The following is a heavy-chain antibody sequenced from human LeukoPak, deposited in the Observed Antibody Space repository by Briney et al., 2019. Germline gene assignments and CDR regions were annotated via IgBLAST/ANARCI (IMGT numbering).Heavy chain of an antibody. Sequence: SGTLSLTCAVSGGSISSSNWWSWVRQPPGKGLEWIGEIYHSGSTNYNPSLKSRVTISVDTSKNQFSLKLSSVTAADTAVYYCARHSEQQLASNNFFDYWGQGTLVTVSS. V-gene: IGHV4-4*02. CDR1: GGSISSSNW. CDR2: IYHSGST. J-gene: IGHJ4*02. D-gene: IGHD6-13*01. CDR3: ARHSEQQLASNNFFDY.